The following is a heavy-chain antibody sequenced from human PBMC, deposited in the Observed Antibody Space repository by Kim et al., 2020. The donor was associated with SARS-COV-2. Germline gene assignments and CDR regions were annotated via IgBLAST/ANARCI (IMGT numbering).Heavy chain of an antibody. V-gene: IGHV4-59*13. J-gene: IGHJ6*02. CDR3: ARGPKKTYYYDSSGYYRPYKNYYCYYGMDV. D-gene: IGHD3-22*01. Sequence: SETLSLTCTVSGGSISSYYWSWIRQPPGKGLEWIGYIYYSGSTNYNPSLKSRVTISVDTSKNQFSLKLSSVTAADTAVYYCARGPKKTYYYDSSGYYRPYKNYYCYYGMDVWGQGTTVTVSS. CDR2: IYYSGST. CDR1: GGSISSYY.